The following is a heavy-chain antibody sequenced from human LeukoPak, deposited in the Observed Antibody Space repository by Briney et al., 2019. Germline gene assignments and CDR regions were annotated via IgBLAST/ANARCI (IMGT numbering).Heavy chain of an antibody. D-gene: IGHD4/OR15-4a*01. J-gene: IGHJ4*02. Sequence: GGSLRLSCAASGFTFSSSAMSWVRQAPGKGLEWVSNISGSGSGGSTYYADSVKGRFTISRDNSKNTLYLQMNSLRAEDTAVYYCARRAGAHSHPYDCGGQGTLVTVSS. CDR1: GFTFSSSA. CDR3: ARRAGAHSHPYDC. CDR2: ISGSGSGGST. V-gene: IGHV3-23*01.